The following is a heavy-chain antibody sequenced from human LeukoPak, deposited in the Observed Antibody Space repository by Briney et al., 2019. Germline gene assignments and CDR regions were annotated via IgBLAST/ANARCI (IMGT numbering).Heavy chain of an antibody. CDR2: IIPIVGTA. J-gene: IGHJ4*02. CDR1: GGTVTSYA. CDR3: ARGVGATMPHYFDY. V-gene: IGHV1-69*05. Sequence: SVKVCCKASGGTVTSYAIIWVRQAPGQGLEWRGRIIPIVGTADYAQKFQGRVTITTDESTSTAYMEQSSLRSEDTAVYYCARGVGATMPHYFDYWGQGTLVTVSS. D-gene: IGHD1-26*01.